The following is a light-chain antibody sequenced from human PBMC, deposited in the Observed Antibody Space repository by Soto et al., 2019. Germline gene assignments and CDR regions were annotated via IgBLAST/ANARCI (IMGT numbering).Light chain of an antibody. CDR2: KAS. CDR1: QSISSW. V-gene: IGKV1-5*03. CDR3: QQYDNDSWT. J-gene: IGKJ1*01. Sequence: DIQMTQSPSTLSASVGDRVIITCRASQSISSWLAWYQQKPGKAPNLLIYKASTLKSGVPSRFSGSGSGTEFTLTISSLQPDVFATYYCQQYDNDSWTFGQGTKVEIK.